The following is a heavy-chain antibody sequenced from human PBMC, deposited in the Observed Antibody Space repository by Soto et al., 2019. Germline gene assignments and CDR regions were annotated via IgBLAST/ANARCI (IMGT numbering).Heavy chain of an antibody. CDR1: GGTFSSYT. CDR3: ARDGAVAAKSLDY. CDR2: IIPILGIA. D-gene: IGHD2-15*01. Sequence: QVQLVQSAAEVKKPGSSVKVSCKASGGTFSSYTISWVRQAPGQGLEWMGRIIPILGIANYAQKFQGRVTITADKSTSTAYMELSSLRSEDTAVYYCARDGAVAAKSLDYWGQGTLVTVSS. J-gene: IGHJ4*02. V-gene: IGHV1-69*02.